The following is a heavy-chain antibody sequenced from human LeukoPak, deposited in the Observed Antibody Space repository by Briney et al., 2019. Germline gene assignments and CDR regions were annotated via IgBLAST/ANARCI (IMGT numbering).Heavy chain of an antibody. D-gene: IGHD6-13*01. Sequence: SVKASCKASGGTFSSYAISWVRQAPGQGLEWMGGIIPIFGTANYAQKFQGRVTITADESTSTAYMELSSLRSEDTAVYYCARRQYSSSWYSNYYYYYMDVWGKGTTVTVSS. V-gene: IGHV1-69*13. J-gene: IGHJ6*03. CDR3: ARRQYSSSWYSNYYYYYMDV. CDR1: GGTFSSYA. CDR2: IIPIFGTA.